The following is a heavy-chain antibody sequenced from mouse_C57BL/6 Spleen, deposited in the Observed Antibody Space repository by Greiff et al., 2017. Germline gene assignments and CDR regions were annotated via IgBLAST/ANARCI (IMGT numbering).Heavy chain of an antibody. CDR2: IDPETGGT. J-gene: IGHJ4*01. V-gene: IGHV1-15*01. CDR1: GYTFTDYE. CDR3: TRNWGDRAMDY. D-gene: IGHD3-3*01. Sequence: QLQQSGAELVRPGASVTLSCKASGYTFTDYEMHWVKQTPVHGLEWIGAIDPETGGTAYNQKFKGKAILTADKSSSTAYMELRSLTSEDSAVYYCTRNWGDRAMDYWGQGTSVTVSS.